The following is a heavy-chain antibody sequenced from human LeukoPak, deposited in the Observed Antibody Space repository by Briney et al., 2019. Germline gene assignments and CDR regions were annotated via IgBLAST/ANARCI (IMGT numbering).Heavy chain of an antibody. Sequence: GGSLRLSCAASGFTFSYFWMHWFRQTPGKGLVWASCINTDGSYSTYADSVKGRFTISRDNVRNTLYLQMNGLRAGDSAVYYCARDFDGPRASDYWGQGISVTVSS. CDR2: INTDGSYS. J-gene: IGHJ4*02. D-gene: IGHD4-17*01. CDR3: ARDFDGPRASDY. V-gene: IGHV3-74*01. CDR1: GFTFSYFW.